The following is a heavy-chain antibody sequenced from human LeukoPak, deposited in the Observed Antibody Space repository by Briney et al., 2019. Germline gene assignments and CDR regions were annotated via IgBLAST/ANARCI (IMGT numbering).Heavy chain of an antibody. CDR1: GFTFSSYG. J-gene: IGHJ6*03. Sequence: PGGSLRLSCAASGFTFSSYGMHWVRQAPGKGLEWVAFIRYDGSNKYYADSVKGRFTISRDNSKNTLYLQMNSLRAEDTAVYYCAKDFTHGKSGVYYYYMDVWGKGTTVTISS. CDR3: AKDFTHGKSGVYYYYMDV. V-gene: IGHV3-30*02. CDR2: IRYDGSNK. D-gene: IGHD5-12*01.